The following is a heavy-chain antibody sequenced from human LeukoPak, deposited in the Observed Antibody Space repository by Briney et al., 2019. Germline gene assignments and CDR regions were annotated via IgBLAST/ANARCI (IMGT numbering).Heavy chain of an antibody. Sequence: SETLSLTCTVSGGSISSGSYYWSWIRQPAGKGLEWIGRIYTSGSTNYNPSLKSRVTISVDTSKNQFSLKLSSVTAADTAVYYCARDYGGYPVNYYYYMDVWGKGTTVTVSS. J-gene: IGHJ6*03. V-gene: IGHV4-61*02. CDR2: IYTSGST. CDR3: ARDYGGYPVNYYYYMDV. CDR1: GGSISSGSYY. D-gene: IGHD4-23*01.